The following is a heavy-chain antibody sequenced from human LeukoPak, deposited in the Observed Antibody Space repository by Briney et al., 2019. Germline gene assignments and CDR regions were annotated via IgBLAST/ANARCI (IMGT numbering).Heavy chain of an antibody. CDR2: INSDGSST. J-gene: IGHJ4*02. CDR3: AREMKGSGAFF. Sequence: GGSLRLSCAASGFTFTTYWMHWVRQAPGKGLVWVSRINSDGSSTTYADSVKGRFTISRDNAKNTLYLQMNSLRAEDTAVYYCAREMKGSGAFFWGQGTLVTVSS. V-gene: IGHV3-74*01. CDR1: GFTFTTYW.